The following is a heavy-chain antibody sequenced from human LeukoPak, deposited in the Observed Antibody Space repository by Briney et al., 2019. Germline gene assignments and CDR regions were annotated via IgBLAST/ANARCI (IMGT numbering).Heavy chain of an antibody. J-gene: IGHJ4*02. CDR2: ISKDGSDT. CDR3: ARDLVAVAGTGDY. D-gene: IGHD6-19*01. Sequence: GGSLRLSCAASGFTLSSYGIHWVRQVPGKGLEWVAVISKDGSDTYYADSVKGRFTISRDNSKNTLYLQMNSLRAEDTAVYYCARDLVAVAGTGDYWGQGTLVTVSS. V-gene: IGHV3-30*03. CDR1: GFTLSSYG.